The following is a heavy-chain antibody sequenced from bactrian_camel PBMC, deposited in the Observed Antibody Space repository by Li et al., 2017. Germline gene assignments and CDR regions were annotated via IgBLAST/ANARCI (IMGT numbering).Heavy chain of an antibody. Sequence: QVQLVESGGGSVQAGGSLRLSCTASGDTSKISSLAWFRQGLGQTRETSDGVAAIYPGTESTYYSDSVQGRFLISRDNAANTVDLQMNNLQSEDTALYYCAKGLFSTADGLGHTVRGQGTQVTVS. V-gene: IGHV3S54*01. J-gene: IGHJ4*01. D-gene: IGHD1*01. CDR1: GDTSKISS. CDR2: IYPGTEST.